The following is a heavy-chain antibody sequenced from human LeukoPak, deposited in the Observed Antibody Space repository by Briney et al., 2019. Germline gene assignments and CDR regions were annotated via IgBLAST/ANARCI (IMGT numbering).Heavy chain of an antibody. D-gene: IGHD3-22*01. CDR3: ASNLLSSRIVVATAGAFDI. CDR2: IYSGGST. J-gene: IGHJ3*02. V-gene: IGHV3-53*01. Sequence: GGSLRLSCAASGLTVSSNYMSWVRQAPGKGPEWVSVIYSGGSTYYADSVKGRFTISRDNSKNTLYLQMNSLRAEDTAVYYCASNLLSSRIVVATAGAFDIWGQGTMVTVSS. CDR1: GLTVSSNY.